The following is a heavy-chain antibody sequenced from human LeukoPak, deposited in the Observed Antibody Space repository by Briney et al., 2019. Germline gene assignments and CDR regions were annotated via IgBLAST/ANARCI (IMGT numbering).Heavy chain of an antibody. Sequence: GGSLRVSCAASGFSFSSHWMHWVRQAPGKGLVWVSRINADGSSITYADSVKGRFTISRDNARNTLYLQMNSLGVEDTAVFYCVSSEWYAAFDIWGQGTLVTVSS. CDR1: GFSFSSHW. CDR2: INADGSSI. D-gene: IGHD6-19*01. CDR3: VSSEWYAAFDI. V-gene: IGHV3-74*01. J-gene: IGHJ3*02.